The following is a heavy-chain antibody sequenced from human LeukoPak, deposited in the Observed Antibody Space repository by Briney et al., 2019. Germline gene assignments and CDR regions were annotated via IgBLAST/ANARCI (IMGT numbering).Heavy chain of an antibody. CDR1: GLSFSNYG. J-gene: IGHJ6*03. V-gene: IGHV3-30*02. CDR3: PKEKNDYSDYSYMDV. Sequence: AESLSLSCAVSGLSFSNYGMHWVRHAQGQALEWVAFMRYDGSNKYYRDSVKGRPSVSRDNTKYTLYLQMNSLRAEGPVTYDRPKEKNDYSDYSYMDVWGKGTTVTVSS. CDR2: MRYDGSNK. D-gene: IGHD4-11*01.